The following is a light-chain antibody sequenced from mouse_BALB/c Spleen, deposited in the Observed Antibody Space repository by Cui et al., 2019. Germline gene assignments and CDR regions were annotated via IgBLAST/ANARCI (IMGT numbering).Light chain of an antibody. CDR2: RAN. J-gene: IGKJ1*01. Sequence: DIKLLQSPSSMYESLGERVPITCKASQDINSYLSWFQQKPGKSPKTLIYRANRLVGGVPSRFSGSGSGQDYSLTISSLEYEDMGIYYCLQYDEFPWTFGGGTKLEIK. V-gene: IGKV14-111*01. CDR1: QDINSY. CDR3: LQYDEFPWT.